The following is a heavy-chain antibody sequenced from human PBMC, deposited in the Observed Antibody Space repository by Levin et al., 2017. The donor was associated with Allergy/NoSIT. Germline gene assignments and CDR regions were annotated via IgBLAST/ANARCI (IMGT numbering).Heavy chain of an antibody. Sequence: SQTLSLTCTVSGGSISSSSYYWGWIRQPPGKGLEWIGSIYYSGSTYYNPSLKSRVTISVDTSKNQFSLKLSSVTAADTAVYYCARVVPAIGDIDYWGQGTLVTVSS. CDR3: ARVVPAIGDIDY. V-gene: IGHV4-39*07. CDR1: GGSISSSSYY. D-gene: IGHD2-2*01. J-gene: IGHJ4*02. CDR2: IYYSGST.